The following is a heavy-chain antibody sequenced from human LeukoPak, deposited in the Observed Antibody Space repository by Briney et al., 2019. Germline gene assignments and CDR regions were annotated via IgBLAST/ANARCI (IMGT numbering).Heavy chain of an antibody. V-gene: IGHV7-4-1*02. CDR3: AREGLSIDI. CDR2: INTNTGNP. J-gene: IGHJ3*02. Sequence: ASVTVSFTASGYTFTSYAMNWVRQAPGQGLEWMGWINTNTGNPTYSQGFPGRFVFSLDTSVSTAYLQISSLKAEDTAVYYCAREGLSIDIWGQGTMVAVSS. CDR1: GYTFTSYA.